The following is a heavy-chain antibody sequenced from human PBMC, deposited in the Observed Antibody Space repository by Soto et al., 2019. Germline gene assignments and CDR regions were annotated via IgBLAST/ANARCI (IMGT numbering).Heavy chain of an antibody. CDR3: TRYKPLSYNSNAAKGYDGMDV. CDR1: GGSIRSGGYF. J-gene: IGHJ6*02. D-gene: IGHD1-20*01. CDR2: IYYISGST. Sequence: QVQLQESGPGLVKPSQTLSLTCIVSGGSIRSGGYFWSWIRQHPGKGLEWIGNIYYISGSTYYTPSLESRISIAVDATKNQFSMDLRSVTAADTDVYSCTRYKPLSYNSNAAKGYDGMDVWGQGTTVIVS. V-gene: IGHV4-31*03.